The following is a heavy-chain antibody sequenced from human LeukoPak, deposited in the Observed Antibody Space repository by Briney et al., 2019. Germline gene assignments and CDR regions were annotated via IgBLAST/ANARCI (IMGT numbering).Heavy chain of an antibody. CDR1: GFTFSSYA. V-gene: IGHV3-23*01. CDR2: ISGSGGST. CDR3: AAHSSGWYDGLLDY. Sequence: PGGSLRLSCAASGFTFSSYAMSWVRQAPGKGLEWVSGISGSGGSTYYADSVKGRFTISRDNSKNTLYLQMNSLRAEDTAVYYCAAHSSGWYDGLLDYWGQGTLVTVSS. D-gene: IGHD6-19*01. J-gene: IGHJ4*02.